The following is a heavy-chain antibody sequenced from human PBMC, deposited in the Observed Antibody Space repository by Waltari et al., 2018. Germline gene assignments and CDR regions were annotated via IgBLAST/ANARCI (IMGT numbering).Heavy chain of an antibody. V-gene: IGHV4-39*01. J-gene: IGHJ4*02. CDR3: ARHNSGYYTPHDY. D-gene: IGHD3-22*01. CDR1: GGSMNGYY. Sequence: QLQLQESGPGLVKPSETLSLTCTVPGGSMNGYYWGWIRQSPGKGLEFIGSVFYTGTTYYKPSLKSRLTISIDTSKNQFSLRLASVTAADTAVYYCARHNSGYYTPHDYWGQGTQVTVSS. CDR2: VFYTGTT.